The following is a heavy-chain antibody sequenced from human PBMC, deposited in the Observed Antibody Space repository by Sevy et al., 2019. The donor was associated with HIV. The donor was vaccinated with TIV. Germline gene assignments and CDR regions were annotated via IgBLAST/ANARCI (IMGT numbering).Heavy chain of an antibody. Sequence: SETLSLTCIVSGASISNTAYYWGWIRQSPGKGLEWIASIRHGGYTFYNPSLKSRVTISADTSKNQFSLKLTSVSAAATSIYYCVGPKLTYTNGWHYFDYWGQGTVVTVSS. CDR1: GASISNTAYY. J-gene: IGHJ4*02. CDR2: IRHGGYT. V-gene: IGHV4-39*01. D-gene: IGHD2-8*01. CDR3: VGPKLTYTNGWHYFDY.